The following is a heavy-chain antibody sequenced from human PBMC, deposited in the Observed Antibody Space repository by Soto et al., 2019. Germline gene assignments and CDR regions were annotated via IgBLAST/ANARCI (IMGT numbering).Heavy chain of an antibody. CDR1: GFTFSSYA. Sequence: GGSLRLSCAASGFTFSSYAMSWVRQAPGKGLEWVSAISGSGATTYHPDSVKGRFTISRDNSKNTLYLQINSLRAEDTAVYYCAKDWAGTYCRHFDYWGQGTLVTVSS. CDR3: AKDWAGTYCRHFDY. V-gene: IGHV3-23*01. CDR2: ISGSGATT. J-gene: IGHJ4*02. D-gene: IGHD3-10*01.